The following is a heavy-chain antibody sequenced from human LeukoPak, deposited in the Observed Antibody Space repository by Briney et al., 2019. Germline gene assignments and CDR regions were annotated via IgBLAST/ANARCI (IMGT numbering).Heavy chain of an antibody. CDR3: ARDLAWGAFDY. V-gene: IGHV3-23*01. CDR2: VSPPGGGT. Sequence: GGSLRLSCAASGFTFSNHGMNWVRQAPGKGLEWLSGVSPPGGGTYYADSVKGRFTISRDDSKSTLSLQMNSLRVEDTATYYCARDLAWGAFDYWGQGTLVTVSS. J-gene: IGHJ4*02. CDR1: GFTFSNHG. D-gene: IGHD7-27*01.